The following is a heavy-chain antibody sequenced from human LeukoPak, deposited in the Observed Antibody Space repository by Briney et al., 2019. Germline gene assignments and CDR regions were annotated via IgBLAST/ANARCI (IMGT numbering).Heavy chain of an antibody. CDR3: AKDLGRYRNNYFDC. CDR1: GFTFSSCA. V-gene: IGHV3-23*01. D-gene: IGHD1-26*01. CDR2: ISGSGGGT. Sequence: TGGSLRLSCAASGFTFSSCAMSWVRQAPEKGLEWVSTISGSGGGTYYADSVKGRFTISRDDSKSTLYLQMNSLRAEDTAVYYCAKDLGRYRNNYFDCWGQGTLITVSS. J-gene: IGHJ4*02.